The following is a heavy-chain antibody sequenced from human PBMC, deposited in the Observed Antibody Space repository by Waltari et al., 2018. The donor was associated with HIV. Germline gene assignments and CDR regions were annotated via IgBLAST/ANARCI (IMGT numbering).Heavy chain of an antibody. CDR2: VAQAGIT. Sequence: QLQLQESGPGLVTPSETLSLTCTVSGVALSIPLYHWGWIRQPPGKGLEGIGNVAQAGITYYSGSLKSRVPISLDPPKKQFSLKGTAVAAAGPAVYYCARLPKARGVAVDFWGHGTLVTVSS. V-gene: IGHV4-39*01. J-gene: IGHJ4*01. D-gene: IGHD3-10*01. CDR1: GVALSIPLYH. CDR3: ARLPKARGVAVDF.